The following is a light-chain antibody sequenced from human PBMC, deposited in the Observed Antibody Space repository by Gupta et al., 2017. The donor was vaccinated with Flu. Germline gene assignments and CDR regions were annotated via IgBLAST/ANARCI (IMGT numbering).Light chain of an antibody. J-gene: IGKJ2*03. CDR2: STS. V-gene: IGKV1-39*01. Sequence: DIQMTQSPSSLSASVGDRVTITCRVSQNIDDIFLNWYQKKPGRGPKVLIYSTSSLQSGVPSRFSGSGSGTDFTLTISSLQPEDFATYFCQQSRSFPYSFGQGTKLEI. CDR1: QNIDDIF. CDR3: QQSRSFPYS.